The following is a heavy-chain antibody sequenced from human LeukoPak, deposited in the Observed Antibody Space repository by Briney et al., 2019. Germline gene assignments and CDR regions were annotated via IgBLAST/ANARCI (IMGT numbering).Heavy chain of an antibody. CDR2: IKSDGSGA. V-gene: IGHV3-74*01. D-gene: IGHD1-26*01. Sequence: GGCLRLSCAASGFTFSSYWMHWVRQAPGKGLVWVSRIKSDGSGATYADSVEGRFTISRDNAKNTLYVQMNSLRAEDTAVYYCAKDSMWELHLYGMDVWGQGTTVTVSS. CDR3: AKDSMWELHLYGMDV. J-gene: IGHJ6*02. CDR1: GFTFSSYW.